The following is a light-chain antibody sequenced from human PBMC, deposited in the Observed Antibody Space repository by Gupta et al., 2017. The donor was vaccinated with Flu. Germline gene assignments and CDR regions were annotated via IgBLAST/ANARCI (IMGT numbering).Light chain of an antibody. CDR2: NDT. Sequence: MCGSGTRSQRVSNSVSGYQQWPGAAPKVLIYNDTERPSGAAARFSGTKSGASASMVIDGLQAEDEAIYFCAQWDDSRDGHVFGGGTRLTVL. V-gene: IGLV1-44*01. CDR1: RSQRVSNS. J-gene: IGLJ2*01. CDR3: AQWDDSRDGHV.